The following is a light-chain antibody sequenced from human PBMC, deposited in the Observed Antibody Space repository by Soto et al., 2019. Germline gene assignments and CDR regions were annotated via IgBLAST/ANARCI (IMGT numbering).Light chain of an antibody. Sequence: DIQMTQSPSTLSASVGDRVTITCRASQSISTWLAWYQQKPGKAPKFLIYDVSSLESGVPSRFSGSGSRTEFALTISSLQPYDFATYYCQQYSNYPWTFGQGTQVDIK. CDR3: QQYSNYPWT. CDR2: DVS. J-gene: IGKJ1*01. CDR1: QSISTW. V-gene: IGKV1-5*01.